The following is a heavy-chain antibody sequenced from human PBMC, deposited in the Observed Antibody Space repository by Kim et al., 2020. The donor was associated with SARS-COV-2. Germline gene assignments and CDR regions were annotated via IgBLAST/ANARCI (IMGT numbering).Heavy chain of an antibody. CDR1: GFTFSSCP. Sequence: GGSLRLSCAASGFTFSSCPMSWVRQAPGKGLEWVSSISSSGGSTDYADSLTGRLTISRDNTKNTLYLQMNSLRAEDTAVYYRAKQDGTYDSGNYFEYWC. V-gene: IGHV3-23*01. CDR2: ISSSGGST. CDR3: AKQDGTYDSGNYFEY. J-gene: IGHJ4*01. D-gene: IGHD3-10*01.